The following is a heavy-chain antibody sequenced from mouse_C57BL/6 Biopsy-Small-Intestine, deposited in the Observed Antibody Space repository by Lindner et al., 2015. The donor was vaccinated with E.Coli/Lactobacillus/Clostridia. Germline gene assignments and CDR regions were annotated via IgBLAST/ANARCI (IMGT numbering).Heavy chain of an antibody. J-gene: IGHJ4*01. Sequence: VQLQESGAELMKPGASVKLSCKATGYTFTGYWVEWIKQRPGHGLEWIGEILPGSGIINYNEKFKDKATFTADTSSNTAYMQLGSLTTEDSAIYYCAKWYDGGMDYWGQGTSVTVS. CDR2: ILPGSGII. V-gene: IGHV1-9*01. CDR1: GYTFTGYW. CDR3: AKWYDGGMDY. D-gene: IGHD2-14*01.